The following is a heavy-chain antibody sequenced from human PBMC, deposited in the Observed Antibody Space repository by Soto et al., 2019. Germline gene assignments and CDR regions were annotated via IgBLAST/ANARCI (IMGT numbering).Heavy chain of an antibody. CDR2: ISAYNGNT. J-gene: IGHJ5*02. V-gene: IGHV1-18*01. Sequence: GASVKVSCKASGYTFTSYGISWVRQAPGQGLEWMGWISAYNGNTNYAQKLQGRVTMTTDTSTSTAYMELRSLRSDDTAVYYCARDWFRGAITGTTGGNWFDPWGQGTLVTVSS. CDR3: ARDWFRGAITGTTGGNWFDP. D-gene: IGHD1-20*01. CDR1: GYTFTSYG.